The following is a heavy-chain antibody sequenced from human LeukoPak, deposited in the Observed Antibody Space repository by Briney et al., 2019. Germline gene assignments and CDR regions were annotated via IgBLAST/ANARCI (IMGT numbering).Heavy chain of an antibody. D-gene: IGHD2-15*01. J-gene: IGHJ6*03. CDR1: GGSISSYY. Sequence: SETLSLTCTVSGGSISSYYWSWIRQPAGKGLEWIGRIYTSGSTNYNPSLKSRVTMSVDTSKNQFSLKLSSVTAADTAVYYCARGTYCSGGSCYSRSYYYYMDVWGKGTTVTVSS. CDR2: IYTSGST. CDR3: ARGTYCSGGSCYSRSYYYYMDV. V-gene: IGHV4-4*07.